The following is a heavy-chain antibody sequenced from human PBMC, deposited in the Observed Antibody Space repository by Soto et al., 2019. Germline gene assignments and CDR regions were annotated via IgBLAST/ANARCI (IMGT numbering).Heavy chain of an antibody. CDR3: ARVTVPRGIVPSSFGY. CDR1: GDSITSVNW. J-gene: IGHJ4*02. D-gene: IGHD3-10*01. V-gene: IGHV4-4*02. Sequence: QVQLQESGQGLVKPSGTLSLTCAVSGDSITSVNWWTWVRQSPGKGLEWIGEIYHSGNTRYNPSLKSRVTISVDRSKNQFFLNLTSVTAADTAMYYCARVTVPRGIVPSSFGYWGQGTLVSVSS. CDR2: IYHSGNT.